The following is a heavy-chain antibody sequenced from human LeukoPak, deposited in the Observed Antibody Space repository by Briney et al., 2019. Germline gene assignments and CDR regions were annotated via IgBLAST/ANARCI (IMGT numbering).Heavy chain of an antibody. Sequence: GGSLRLSCAASGFTFSSYAMSWVRQAPGKVLEWVSAISGSGVSTYYADSVKRRFTISRDNSKNTLYLQMNSLRAEDTAVYYCAKAAWVRGVIILEYYFDYWGQGTLVTVSS. CDR1: GFTFSSYA. D-gene: IGHD3-10*01. J-gene: IGHJ4*02. CDR2: ISGSGVST. V-gene: IGHV3-23*01. CDR3: AKAAWVRGVIILEYYFDY.